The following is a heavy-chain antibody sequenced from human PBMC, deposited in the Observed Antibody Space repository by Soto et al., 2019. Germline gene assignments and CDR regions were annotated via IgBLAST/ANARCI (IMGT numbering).Heavy chain of an antibody. CDR1: GYTFTRYY. CDR3: ARDGLFKSSGSYPHYFDY. V-gene: IGHV1-46*01. CDR2: INPSGGST. D-gene: IGHD3-10*01. Sequence: ASVKVSCKAAGYTFTRYYMHWGRQAPGQGLEWMGIINPSGGSTSYAQKFQGRVTMTRDTSTSTVYMELSSLRSEDTAVYYCARDGLFKSSGSYPHYFDYWGQGTLVTVSS. J-gene: IGHJ4*02.